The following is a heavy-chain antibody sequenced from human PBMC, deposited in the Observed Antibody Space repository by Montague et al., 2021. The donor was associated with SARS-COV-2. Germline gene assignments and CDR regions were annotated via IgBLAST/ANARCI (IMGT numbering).Heavy chain of an antibody. J-gene: IGHJ5*02. CDR1: GGSISSSSYY. V-gene: IGHV4-39*01. Sequence: SETLSLTCTASGGSISSSSYYWVWIRQPPGKGLEWIGSIYYSGSTYYNPSLKSRVTISVDTSKNQFSLKLSSVTDADTAVYYCARHSPFTIFGVVTTPGWFDPWGQGTLVTVSS. D-gene: IGHD3-3*01. CDR3: ARHSPFTIFGVVTTPGWFDP. CDR2: IYYSGST.